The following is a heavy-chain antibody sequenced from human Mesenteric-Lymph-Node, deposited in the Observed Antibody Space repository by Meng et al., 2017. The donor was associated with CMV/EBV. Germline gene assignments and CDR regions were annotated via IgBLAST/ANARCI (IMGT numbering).Heavy chain of an antibody. CDR3: AKAYGTGESWYFGLDV. D-gene: IGHD3-10*01. V-gene: IGHV3-64*02. J-gene: IGHJ6*02. CDR1: GFTFSNYP. CDR2: INSNGDST. Sequence: GESLKISCAASGFTFSNYPMHWVRQAPGKGLESVSAINSNGDSTYYADSVKGRFTISRDNSKNTLYLQMNSLRAEDTAVYYCAKAYGTGESWYFGLDVWGQGTTVTVSS.